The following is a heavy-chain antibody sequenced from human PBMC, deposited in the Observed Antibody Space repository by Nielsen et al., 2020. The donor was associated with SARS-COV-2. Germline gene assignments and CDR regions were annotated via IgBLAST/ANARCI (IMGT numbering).Heavy chain of an antibody. CDR1: GFTFSSYA. D-gene: IGHD2-15*01. CDR3: TKVRCSGGSCYFDAFDI. CDR2: ISGSGAST. Sequence: GESLKISCAASGFTFSSYAMSWVRQAPGKGLEWVSAISGSGASTYYADSVKGRFTISRDNSKNTLYLQMNSLRAEDTDVYYCTKVRCSGGSCYFDAFDIWGQAAMVTVSS. V-gene: IGHV3-23*01. J-gene: IGHJ3*02.